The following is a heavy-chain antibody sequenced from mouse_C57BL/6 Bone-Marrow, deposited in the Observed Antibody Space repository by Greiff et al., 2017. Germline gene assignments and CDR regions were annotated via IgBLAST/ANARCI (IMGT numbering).Heavy chain of an antibody. CDR2: INPNNGGT. J-gene: IGHJ1*03. D-gene: IGHD6-1*01. V-gene: IGHV1-18*01. CDR1: GYTFTDYN. CDR3: ARKPEWYFDV. Sequence: VQLQQSGPELVKPGASVKIPCKASGYTFTDYNMDWVKQSHGKSLEWIGDINPNNGGTIYNQKFKGKATLTADKSSSTAYMELRSLTSEDTAVYYCARKPEWYFDVWGTGTTVTVSS.